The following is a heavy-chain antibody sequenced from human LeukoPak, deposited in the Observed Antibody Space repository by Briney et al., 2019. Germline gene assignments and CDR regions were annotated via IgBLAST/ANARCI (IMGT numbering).Heavy chain of an antibody. CDR1: GGTFSNYG. V-gene: IGHV1-69*01. D-gene: IGHD3-10*01. Sequence: SVKVSCKASGGTFSNYGIGWVRQAPGQGLEWMGGIIPIFGTANYAQNLQGRVTITADESTTTAYMELSSLRSDDTAVYYCARFDPGVHPGDYWGQGTLVTVSS. CDR3: ARFDPGVHPGDY. J-gene: IGHJ4*02. CDR2: IIPIFGTA.